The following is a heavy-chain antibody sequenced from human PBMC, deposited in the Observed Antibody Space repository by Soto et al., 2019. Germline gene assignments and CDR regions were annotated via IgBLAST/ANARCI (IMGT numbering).Heavy chain of an antibody. D-gene: IGHD2-2*01. CDR1: GGTFGSYA. CDR3: ARSQGSSTSLEIYYYYYYGMDV. V-gene: IGHV1-69*01. CDR2: IIPITGTA. Sequence: QVQLVQSGAEVKKPGSSVKVSCKASGGTFGSYAISWVRQAPGQGPEWMGGIIPITGTANYAQKFQGRVTITRDESTSKASMQLSSLRSEDTAVYYCARSQGSSTSLEIYYYYYYGMDVWGQGTTVTVSS. J-gene: IGHJ6*02.